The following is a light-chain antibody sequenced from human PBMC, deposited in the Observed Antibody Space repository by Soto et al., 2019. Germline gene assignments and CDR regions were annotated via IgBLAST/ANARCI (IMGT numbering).Light chain of an antibody. Sequence: DIVLTQSPGTLSLSPGERATLSCRASQSVSSDYLAWYQQKPGLAPRLLIYATSSRATGIPDRFSGSGSGTDFTLTISRLEPEDFAVYFCQQYNTSPWTCGQGTTVAIK. CDR1: QSVSSDY. CDR2: ATS. V-gene: IGKV3-20*01. J-gene: IGKJ1*01. CDR3: QQYNTSPWT.